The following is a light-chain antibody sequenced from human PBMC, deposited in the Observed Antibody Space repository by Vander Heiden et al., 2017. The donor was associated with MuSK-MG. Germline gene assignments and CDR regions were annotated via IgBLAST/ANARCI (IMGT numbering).Light chain of an antibody. V-gene: IGKV3-11*01. Sequence: EIVLPPSPATLSLSPGDRATLSCRASHSVSSYLAWYQQKPGQAPRLLIYDASNRATGIPARVSGSGSGTGFTLTISSLGPEDFAVNYCQPRRYWTPGYTFGQGTRLEIK. J-gene: IGKJ2*01. CDR3: QPRRYWTPGYT. CDR1: HSVSSY. CDR2: DAS.